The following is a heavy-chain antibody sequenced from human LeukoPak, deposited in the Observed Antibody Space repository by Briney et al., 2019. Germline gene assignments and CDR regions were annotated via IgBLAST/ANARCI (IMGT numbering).Heavy chain of an antibody. D-gene: IGHD2-15*01. CDR3: ARAVHCSGGSCYFDY. J-gene: IGHJ4*02. CDR2: IYTSGST. Sequence: PSETLSLTCTVSGGSISSYSWSWIRQPAGKGLEWIGRIYTSGSTKYNPSLTSRVTMSVDTSRNQFSLKLRSVTAADTAVYYCARAVHCSGGSCYFDYWGQGTLVTVSS. CDR1: GGSISSYS. V-gene: IGHV4-4*07.